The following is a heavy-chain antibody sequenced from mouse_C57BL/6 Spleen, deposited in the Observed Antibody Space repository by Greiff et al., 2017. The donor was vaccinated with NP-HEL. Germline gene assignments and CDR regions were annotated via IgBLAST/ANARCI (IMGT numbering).Heavy chain of an antibody. CDR1: GFTFTDYY. CDR2: IRNKANGYTT. Sequence: EVQLQQSGGGLVQPGGSLSLSCAASGFTFTDYYMSWVRQPPGKALEWLGFIRNKANGYTTEYSASVKGRFTISRDNSQSILYLQMNALRAEDSATYYCARLLRRAMDYWGQGTSVTVSS. V-gene: IGHV7-3*01. CDR3: ARLLRRAMDY. J-gene: IGHJ4*01. D-gene: IGHD1-1*01.